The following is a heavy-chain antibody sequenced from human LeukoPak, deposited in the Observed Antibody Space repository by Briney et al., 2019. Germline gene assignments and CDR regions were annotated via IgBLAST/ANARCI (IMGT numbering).Heavy chain of an antibody. CDR2: ISSSSSYI. V-gene: IGHV3-21*01. Sequence: GGSLRLSCAASGFTFSSYSMNWVRQAPGKGLEWVSSISSSSSYIYYADSVKGRFTISRDDAKNSLYLQMNSLRAEDTAVYYCARETMVRGVQLWGQGTLVTVSS. J-gene: IGHJ4*02. CDR1: GFTFSSYS. D-gene: IGHD3-10*01. CDR3: ARETMVRGVQL.